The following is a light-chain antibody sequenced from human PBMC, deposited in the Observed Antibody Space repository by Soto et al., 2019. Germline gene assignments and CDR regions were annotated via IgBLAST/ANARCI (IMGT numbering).Light chain of an antibody. CDR2: DVS. V-gene: IGLV2-14*01. CDR1: SSDVGGYNY. Sequence: QSVLTHPASVSGCPGQSIAISCTGTSSDVGGYNYVSWYQQHPGKAPKLMIYDVSARPSGVSNRFSGSKSDNTASLTISGLQAEDEADYYCSSYTSSNTVIFGGGTKVTVL. J-gene: IGLJ2*01. CDR3: SSYTSSNTVI.